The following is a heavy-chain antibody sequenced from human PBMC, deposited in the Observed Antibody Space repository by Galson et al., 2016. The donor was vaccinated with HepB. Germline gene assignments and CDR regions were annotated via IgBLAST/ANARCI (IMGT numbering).Heavy chain of an antibody. CDR1: GYTFINSD. CDR2: VNPNTHNT. V-gene: IGHV1-8*01. CDR3: ARGGQLWLFGGDWYDP. Sequence: SVKVSCKASGYTFINSDINWVRQAPGRGLEWMGWVNPNTHNTGYAQKFQGRVTMTSDTAISTAYMELSSLKSEDSAVYYCARGGQLWLFGGDWYDPWGQGTLVTVAS. J-gene: IGHJ5*02. D-gene: IGHD5-18*01.